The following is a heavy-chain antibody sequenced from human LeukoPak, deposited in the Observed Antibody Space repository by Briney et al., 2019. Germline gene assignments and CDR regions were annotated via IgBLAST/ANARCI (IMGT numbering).Heavy chain of an antibody. CDR1: GYTFTGYY. Sequence: ASVKVSCKASGYTFTGYYMHWVRQAPGQGLEWMGWINPNSGGTNYAQKFQGRVTMTRDTSISTAYMELSRLRPDDTAVYYCARPTLSAGYFDYWGQGTLVTVSS. V-gene: IGHV1-2*02. D-gene: IGHD6-13*01. J-gene: IGHJ4*02. CDR2: INPNSGGT. CDR3: ARPTLSAGYFDY.